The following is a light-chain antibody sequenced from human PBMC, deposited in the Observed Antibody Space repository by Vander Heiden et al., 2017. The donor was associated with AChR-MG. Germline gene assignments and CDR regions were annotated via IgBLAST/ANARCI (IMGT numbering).Light chain of an antibody. J-gene: IGKJ3*01. V-gene: IGKV2-28*01. CDR3: IQSLQFT. CDR2: LGA. CDR1: QSLRDSNGYDY. Sequence: DLVMTQSPLSLPVAPGAPASTSFRSRQSLRDSNGYDYLEWYPQKPGQSPLRRVYLGANRASGTPDRSSCSRSFTHFTRNISRVESEDVGGYYCIQSLQFTFGPGTKVDIK.